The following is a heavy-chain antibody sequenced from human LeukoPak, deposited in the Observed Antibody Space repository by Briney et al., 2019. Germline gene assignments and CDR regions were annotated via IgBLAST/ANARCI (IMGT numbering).Heavy chain of an antibody. CDR2: IYYSGTS. D-gene: IGHD1-26*01. Sequence: PSETLSLTCTVSGGSINSYSWNWIRQPPGKGLEWIGYIYYSGTSNYNPSLKSRVTMSVDTSKNQFSLKLSSVTAADTAVYYCAKWEECENTFDIWGQGTMVTVFS. V-gene: IGHV4-59*01. J-gene: IGHJ3*02. CDR1: GGSINSYS. CDR3: AKWEECENTFDI.